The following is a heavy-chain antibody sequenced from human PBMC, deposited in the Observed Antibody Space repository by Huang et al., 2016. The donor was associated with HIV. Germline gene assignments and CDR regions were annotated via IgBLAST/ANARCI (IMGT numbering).Heavy chain of an antibody. J-gene: IGHJ3*02. Sequence: EVQLVQSGAEVKKPGESLKISCKGSGYSFTSYWIGWVRQMPGKGLEWRGFMYPGDSDTRYSPSFQGQVTISADKSISTAYLQWSSLKASDTAMYYCARPVAATFGASAFDIWGQGTMVTVSS. CDR2: MYPGDSDT. D-gene: IGHD6-19*01. CDR1: GYSFTSYW. CDR3: ARPVAATFGASAFDI. V-gene: IGHV5-51*03.